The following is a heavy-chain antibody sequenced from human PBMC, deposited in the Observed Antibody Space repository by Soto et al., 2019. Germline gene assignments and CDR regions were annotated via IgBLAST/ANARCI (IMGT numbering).Heavy chain of an antibody. CDR1: GFSLSTSGVG. CDR2: IYWDDDK. Sequence: QITLKESGPTLVKPTQTLTLTCTFSGFSLSTSGVGVGWIRQPPGKALEWLALIYWDDDKRYSPSLKTRLTITNHTSKNQVVLTMTNMDPVDTATYYCAHIRRGRSGWYLSYWGQGTLVTLSS. D-gene: IGHD6-19*01. V-gene: IGHV2-5*02. CDR3: AHIRRGRSGWYLSY. J-gene: IGHJ4*02.